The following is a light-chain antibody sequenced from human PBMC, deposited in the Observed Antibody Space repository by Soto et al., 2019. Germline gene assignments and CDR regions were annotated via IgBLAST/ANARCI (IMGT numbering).Light chain of an antibody. J-gene: IGLJ1*01. CDR2: DVS. V-gene: IGLV2-11*01. CDR1: SSDVGRYNY. CDR3: CSYAGSPRFV. Sequence: QSALTQPRSVSGSPGQSVTISCTGTSSDVGRYNYVSWYQHHPGTAPKVMIYDVSERPSGVPDRFSGSKPGNTASLTISGLQAEDEADYYCCSYAGSPRFVFGTGTKVTVL.